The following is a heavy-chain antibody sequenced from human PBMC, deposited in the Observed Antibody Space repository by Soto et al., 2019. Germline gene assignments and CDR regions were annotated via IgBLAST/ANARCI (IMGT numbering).Heavy chain of an antibody. CDR2: TYYRSKWYN. J-gene: IGHJ5*01. V-gene: IGHV6-1*01. CDR1: GESVSSYTST. Sequence: SKTLSLTCAISGESVSSYTSTCNWIRQSPSRGLEWLGRTYYRSKWYNDYAVSVKSRITINPDTSNNQRSLQLNSVTPDDTAVYYNERLIGSSWLDSWGQGTLDIVSS. CDR3: ERLIGSSWLDS. D-gene: IGHD6-13*01.